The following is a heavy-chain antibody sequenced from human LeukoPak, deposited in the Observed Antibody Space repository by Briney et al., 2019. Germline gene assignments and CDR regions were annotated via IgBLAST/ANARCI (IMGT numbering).Heavy chain of an antibody. J-gene: IGHJ4*02. CDR2: ISSSSSYI. D-gene: IGHD6-19*01. CDR3: ANQYSSGWGYYFDY. Sequence: GGSLRLSCAASGFTFRDHYMDWVRQAPGKGLEWVSSISSSSSYIYYADSVKGRFTISRGNAKNSLYLQMNSLRAEDTAVYYCANQYSSGWGYYFDYWGQGTLVTVSS. CDR1: GFTFRDHY. V-gene: IGHV3-21*01.